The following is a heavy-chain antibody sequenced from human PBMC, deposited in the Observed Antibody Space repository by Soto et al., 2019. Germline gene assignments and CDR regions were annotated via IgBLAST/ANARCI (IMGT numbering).Heavy chain of an antibody. CDR2: ITDSGTGT. CDR1: GFTFSSCV. V-gene: IGHV3-23*01. J-gene: IGHJ4*02. CDR3: AKGLINGRWYAED. D-gene: IGHD6-13*01. Sequence: EVHLLESGGGLVHPGESLRLSCGASGFTFSSCVMTWVRQAPGKGLEWVSCITDSGTGTYYADSVKVRFTISRDNSKNTMYRPMNNLRAEDTGVYYCAKGLINGRWYAEDWGQVTLVTVSS.